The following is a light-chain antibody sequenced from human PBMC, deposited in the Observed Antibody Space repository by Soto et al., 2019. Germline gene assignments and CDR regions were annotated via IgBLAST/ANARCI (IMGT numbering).Light chain of an antibody. J-gene: IGKJ1*01. CDR1: QRISSW. CDR2: VAS. Sequence: DIQMTQSPSTLSASGRDRVTITCQTRQRISSWLDWYKQKTGKSPMLLIYVASSLESGVPSRFSGSGSGTEFTLTISSLQPDDFATYYCQQYNSYSTFGQGTKVDIK. CDR3: QQYNSYST. V-gene: IGKV1-5*01.